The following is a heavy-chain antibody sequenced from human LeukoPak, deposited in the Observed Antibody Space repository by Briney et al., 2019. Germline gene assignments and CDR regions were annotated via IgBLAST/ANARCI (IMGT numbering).Heavy chain of an antibody. Sequence: SETLSLTCTVSGDSISNYYWSWIRQPPGKGLEWIGYIYYSGNTDYNPSLKSRVTISVDTSKNQFSLRLNSVAAADTAVYYCARYRNEALFAFDIWGQGTMVTVSS. CDR1: GDSISNYY. V-gene: IGHV4-59*01. CDR2: IYYSGNT. D-gene: IGHD1-14*01. J-gene: IGHJ3*02. CDR3: ARYRNEALFAFDI.